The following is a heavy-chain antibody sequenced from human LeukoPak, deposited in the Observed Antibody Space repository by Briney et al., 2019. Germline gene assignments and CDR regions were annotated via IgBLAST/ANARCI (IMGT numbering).Heavy chain of an antibody. J-gene: IGHJ4*02. Sequence: GGSLRLSCAASGFIFSNYAMTWVRQAPGKGLEWVSGISDSGGRTHYTDSMQGRFTIFRDNSKNTLYLQMNGLRPEDSALYFCAKGITTWIKAEHYWGQGTLVTVSS. CDR1: GFIFSNYA. CDR3: AKGITTWIKAEHY. CDR2: ISDSGGRT. D-gene: IGHD5-12*01. V-gene: IGHV3-23*01.